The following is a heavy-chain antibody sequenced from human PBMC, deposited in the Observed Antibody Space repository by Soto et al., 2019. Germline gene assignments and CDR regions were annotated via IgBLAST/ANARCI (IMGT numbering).Heavy chain of an antibody. Sequence: EGQLLESGGGLVQPGGSLTLSCAASGFTFSTYAMSWVRQAPGKGLEWVSAISNSGGNIYYADSVQVRFTISRDNSLNTLFLQMHSLRIEDTAVYYCAHPRGFGVFDAYDIWGQGTMVTVSS. CDR3: AHPRGFGVFDAYDI. J-gene: IGHJ3*02. V-gene: IGHV3-23*01. CDR1: GFTFSTYA. CDR2: ISNSGGNI. D-gene: IGHD2-15*01.